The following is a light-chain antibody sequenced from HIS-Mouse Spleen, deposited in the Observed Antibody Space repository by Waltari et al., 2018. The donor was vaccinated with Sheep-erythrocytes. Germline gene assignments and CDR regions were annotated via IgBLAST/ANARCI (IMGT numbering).Light chain of an antibody. CDR3: CSYAGSYTFVV. CDR1: SSDVGGYNY. Sequence: QSALTQPRSVSGSPGQSVTISCTGTSSDVGGYNYVSWYQQHPGKAPKLMIYDVSKLPSGVPVRFSGSKSGDTASLTISGLQAEDEADYYCCSYAGSYTFVVFGGGTKLTVL. V-gene: IGLV2-11*01. CDR2: DVS. J-gene: IGLJ2*01.